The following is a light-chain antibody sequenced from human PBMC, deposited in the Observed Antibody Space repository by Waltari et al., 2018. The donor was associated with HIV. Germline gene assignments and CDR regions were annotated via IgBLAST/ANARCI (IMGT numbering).Light chain of an antibody. J-gene: IGLJ2*01. CDR3: QGWDSSSDHVL. V-gene: IGLV3-21*04. Sequence: SSVLTQPPSVSVAPGKTAMITCGGNNIERKSVHWYQQKAGQAPVLRIYYDSDRPSGIPERFSGSNAGNTATLTISRVGDGDEADYYCQGWDSSSDHVLFGGGTKLTVL. CDR1: NIERKS. CDR2: YDS.